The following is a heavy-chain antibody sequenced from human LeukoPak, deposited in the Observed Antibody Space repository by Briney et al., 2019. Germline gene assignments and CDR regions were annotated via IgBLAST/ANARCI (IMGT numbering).Heavy chain of an antibody. J-gene: IGHJ4*02. Sequence: PGRSLRLSCAASGFTFSSYGMHWVRQAPGKGLEWVAVISYDGSNKYYADSVKGRFTISRDNSKNTLYLQMNSPRAEDTAVYYCAKDCSGGSCYGRGGYWGQGTLVTVSS. CDR2: ISYDGSNK. V-gene: IGHV3-30*18. CDR3: AKDCSGGSCYGRGGY. D-gene: IGHD2-15*01. CDR1: GFTFSSYG.